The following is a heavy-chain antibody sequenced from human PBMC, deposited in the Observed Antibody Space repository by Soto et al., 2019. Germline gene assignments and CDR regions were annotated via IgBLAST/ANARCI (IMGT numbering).Heavy chain of an antibody. J-gene: IGHJ4*02. V-gene: IGHV1-69*01. D-gene: IGHD6-19*01. CDR2: IIPIFGTA. CDR3: ASPEPGIVVAGLDY. CDR1: GGTFSSYA. Sequence: QVQLVQSGAEVKKPGSSVKVSCKASGGTFSSYAISWVRQAPGQGLEWMGGIIPIFGTANYAQKFQGRVTITADESTSTAYMELSSLRSEDTAVYYCASPEPGIVVAGLDYWGQGTLVTVSS.